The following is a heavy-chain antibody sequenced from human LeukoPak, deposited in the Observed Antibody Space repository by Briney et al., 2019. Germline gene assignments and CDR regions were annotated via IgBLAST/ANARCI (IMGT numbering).Heavy chain of an antibody. Sequence: GGSLRLSCAASGFTFSSYAMSWVRQAPGKGLEWVATISSDESGKHYAGSVQGRFTVSRDNSKNTLFLQLDNLRDEDTAVYYCSTDGTPKFEYWGQGTLVTVSS. D-gene: IGHD1-26*01. J-gene: IGHJ4*02. CDR1: GFTFSSYA. CDR3: STDGTPKFEY. V-gene: IGHV3-30-3*01. CDR2: ISSDESGK.